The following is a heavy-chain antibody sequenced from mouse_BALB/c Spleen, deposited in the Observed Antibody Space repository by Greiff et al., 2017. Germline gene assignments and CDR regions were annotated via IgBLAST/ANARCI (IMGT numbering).Heavy chain of an antibody. CDR3: AREEYITTATWFAY. CDR2: INPSSGYT. J-gene: IGHJ3*01. CDR1: GYTFTSYT. D-gene: IGHD1-2*01. V-gene: IGHV1-4*01. Sequence: VQLKQSGAELARPGASVKMSCKASGYTFTSYTMHWVKQRPGQGLEWIGYINPSSGYTNYNQKFKDKATLTADKSSSTAYMQLSSLTSEDSAVYYCAREEYITTATWFAYWGQGTLVTVSA.